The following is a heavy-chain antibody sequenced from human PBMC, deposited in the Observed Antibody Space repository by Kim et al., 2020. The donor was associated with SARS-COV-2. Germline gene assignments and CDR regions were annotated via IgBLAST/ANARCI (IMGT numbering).Heavy chain of an antibody. D-gene: IGHD2-2*01. CDR3: ARDLTTSTYDGIHFDL. J-gene: IGHJ2*01. Sequence: GGSLRLSCATSGFSLSRYYMSWVRQPPGRGLEWVATIKQDESEKYYVDSVKGRFTISRDNARNSLFLQMTSLSVEDTAVYYCARDLTTSTYDGIHFDLWG. CDR1: GFSLSRYY. CDR2: IKQDESEK. V-gene: IGHV3-7*01.